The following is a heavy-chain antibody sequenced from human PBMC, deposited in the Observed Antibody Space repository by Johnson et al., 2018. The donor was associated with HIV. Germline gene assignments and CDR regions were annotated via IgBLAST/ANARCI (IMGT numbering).Heavy chain of an antibody. CDR1: GFTFSNYA. D-gene: IGHD3-16*01. J-gene: IGHJ3*02. CDR2: LSYDGSNK. CDR3: ERENVRVNALDI. Sequence: VQLVESGGGVVQPGRSLRLSCAASGFTFSNYALHWVRQAPGKGLEWVAVLSYDGSNKSYADSVKGRFTISRDNSKNTRYQQMNSLRTKDTAWYYCERENVRVNALDIGGQGTMVTVSS. V-gene: IGHV3-30*04.